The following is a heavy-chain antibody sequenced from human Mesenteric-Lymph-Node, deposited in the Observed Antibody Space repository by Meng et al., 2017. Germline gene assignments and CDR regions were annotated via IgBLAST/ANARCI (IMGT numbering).Heavy chain of an antibody. CDR1: GYSISSGYY. J-gene: IGHJ6*02. V-gene: IGHV4-38-2*02. CDR2: IYHSGST. D-gene: IGHD6-6*01. CDR3: ARENSYSSSSYSYYYGMDV. Sequence: SETLSLTCTVSGYSISSGYYWGWIRQPPGKGLEWIGSIYHSGSTYYNPSLKSRVTISVDTSKNQFSLRLSAVTAADTALYYCARENSYSSSSYSYYYGMDVWGQGTTVTVSS.